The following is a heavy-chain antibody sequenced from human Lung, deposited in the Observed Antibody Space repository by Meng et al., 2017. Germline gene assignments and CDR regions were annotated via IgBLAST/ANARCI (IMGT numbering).Heavy chain of an antibody. Sequence: QVQLAQSGAEGKKPGAAVKVCCKVSGYTLTELSMHWVRQAPGKGLEWMGGFDPEDDETLYAQKFQGRVTMTEDTSTDTAYMELSSLRSEDTAVYYCATIEEYDSSGFRLDYWGQGTLVTVSS. D-gene: IGHD3-22*01. CDR2: FDPEDDET. V-gene: IGHV1-24*01. CDR1: GYTLTELS. CDR3: ATIEEYDSSGFRLDY. J-gene: IGHJ4*02.